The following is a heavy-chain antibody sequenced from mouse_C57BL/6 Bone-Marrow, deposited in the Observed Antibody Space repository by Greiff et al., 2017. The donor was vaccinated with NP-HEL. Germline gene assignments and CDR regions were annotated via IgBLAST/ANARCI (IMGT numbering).Heavy chain of an antibody. CDR2: ISDGGSYT. D-gene: IGHD1-1*01. J-gene: IGHJ4*01. CDR3: ARNYYGSSFRVDY. CDR1: GFTFSSYA. Sequence: EVKLVESGGGLVKPGGSLKLSCAASGFTFSSYAMSWVRQTPEKRLEWVATISDGGSYTYYPDNVKGRFTISRDNAKNNLYLQMSHLKSEDTAMYYCARNYYGSSFRVDYWGQGTSVTVSS. V-gene: IGHV5-4*03.